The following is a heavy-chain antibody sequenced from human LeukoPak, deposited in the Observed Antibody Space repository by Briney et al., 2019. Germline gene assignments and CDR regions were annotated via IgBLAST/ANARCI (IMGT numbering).Heavy chain of an antibody. CDR1: GFTFSSYG. V-gene: IGHV3-30*03. CDR2: ISYDGSNK. D-gene: IGHD3-22*01. J-gene: IGHJ4*02. CDR3: ARGTYYYDSSADV. Sequence: GGSLRLSCAASGFTFSSYGMHWVRQAPGKGLEWVAVISYDGSNKYYADSVKGRFTISRDNAKNSLYLQMNSLRAEDTAVYYCARGTYYYDSSADVWGQGTLVTVSS.